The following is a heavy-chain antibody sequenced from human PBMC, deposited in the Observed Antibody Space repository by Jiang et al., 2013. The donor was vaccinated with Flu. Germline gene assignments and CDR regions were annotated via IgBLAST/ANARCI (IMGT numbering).Heavy chain of an antibody. J-gene: IGHJ3*02. D-gene: IGHD3-22*01. V-gene: IGHV3-23*01. Sequence: YGMRWVRQAPGKGLEWVSGISGSGGRTYYADSVKGRFTISRDSSKNRLYLQMNSLRAEDTAVYYCAKGIMIVPDIVAGDDGFEIWGQGTKVTVSP. CDR1: YG. CDR2: ISGSGGRT. CDR3: AKGIMIVPDIVAGDDGFEI.